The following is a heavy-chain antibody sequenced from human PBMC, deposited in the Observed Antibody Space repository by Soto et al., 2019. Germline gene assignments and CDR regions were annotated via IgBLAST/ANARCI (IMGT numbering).Heavy chain of an antibody. CDR1: EYTFNSYA. CDR2: INAGNGNT. V-gene: IGHV1-3*01. D-gene: IGHD2-2*01. J-gene: IGHJ4*02. Sequence: ASVKVSCKASEYTFNSYAMHWVRQAPGQRLEWMGWINAGNGNTKYSQKFQGRVTFTKDTSASTAYMELSSLRSEDTAVYYCAMIGYCISTSCYPDYWGQGTLVTASS. CDR3: AMIGYCISTSCYPDY.